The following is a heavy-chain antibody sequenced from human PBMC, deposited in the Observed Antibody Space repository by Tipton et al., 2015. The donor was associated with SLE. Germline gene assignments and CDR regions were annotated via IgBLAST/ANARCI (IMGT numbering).Heavy chain of an antibody. D-gene: IGHD3-3*01. CDR3: ARGYDFWSGYIY. CDR1: GGTFSSYT. Sequence: QLVQSGTEVKKPGSSVKVSCKASGGTFSSYTITWVRQAPGQGLEWMGRIIPTLGIANYAQQLQGRVTITADKSTSTAYMELSSLRSEDTAVYYCARGYDFWSGYIYWGQGTLVTVSS. J-gene: IGHJ4*02. V-gene: IGHV1-69*09. CDR2: IIPTLGIA.